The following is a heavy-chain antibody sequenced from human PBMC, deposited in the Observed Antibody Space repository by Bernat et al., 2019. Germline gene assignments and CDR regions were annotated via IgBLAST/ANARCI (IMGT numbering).Heavy chain of an antibody. CDR3: ARDRVGPSDY. D-gene: IGHD2-2*01. Sequence: QVQLQQWGAGLLKPSETLSLTCAVYGGSFSGYYWSWIRQPPGKGLEWIGEINHSGSTNYNPSLKSRVTISVDTSKNQFSLKLSSVTAADTAVYYCARDRVGPSDYWGQGTLVTVSS. V-gene: IGHV4-34*01. CDR1: GGSFSGYY. J-gene: IGHJ4*02. CDR2: INHSGST.